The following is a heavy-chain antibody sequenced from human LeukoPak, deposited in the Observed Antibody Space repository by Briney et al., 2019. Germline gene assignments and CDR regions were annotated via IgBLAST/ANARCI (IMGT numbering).Heavy chain of an antibody. CDR2: ISAYNGNT. Sequence: ASVKVSCKASGYTFTSYGISWVRQAPGQGLEWMGWISAYNGNTNYAQKLQGRVTMTTDTSTSTAYMELRSLRSDDTAVYYCARDSRIGYCSGGSCYSYAYWGQGTLVTVSS. D-gene: IGHD2-15*01. V-gene: IGHV1-18*01. CDR3: ARDSRIGYCSGGSCYSYAY. J-gene: IGHJ4*02. CDR1: GYTFTSYG.